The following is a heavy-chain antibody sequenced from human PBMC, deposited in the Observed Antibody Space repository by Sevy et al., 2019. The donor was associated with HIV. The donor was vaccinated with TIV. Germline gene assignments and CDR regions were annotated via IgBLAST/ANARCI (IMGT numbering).Heavy chain of an antibody. CDR3: ARDDHWAFDY. D-gene: IGHD7-27*01. CDR2: ISSSGGTI. V-gene: IGHV3-48*01. CDR1: GFSFSSYS. Sequence: GGSQRLSCVTSGFSFSSYSMNWVRQAPGKGLEWVSYISSSGGTIRYADSVKGRLTISRDNAKNSLFLQMNSLRAEDTAVYYCARDDHWAFDYWGQGALVTVSS. J-gene: IGHJ4*02.